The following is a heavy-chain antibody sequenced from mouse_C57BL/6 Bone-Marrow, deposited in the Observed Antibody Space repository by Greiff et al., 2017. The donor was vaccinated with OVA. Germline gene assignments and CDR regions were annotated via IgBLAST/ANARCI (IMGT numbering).Heavy chain of an antibody. J-gene: IGHJ1*03. Sequence: EVQLQQSGPVLVKPGASVKMSCKASGYTFTDYYMNWVKQSHGKSLEWIGVINPYNGGTSYNQKFKGKATLTVDKSSSTAYMELNSLTSEDSAVYYCARNKGFTTVAYWYFDVWGTGTTVTVSS. V-gene: IGHV1-19*01. CDR2: INPYNGGT. D-gene: IGHD1-1*01. CDR3: ARNKGFTTVAYWYFDV. CDR1: GYTFTDYY.